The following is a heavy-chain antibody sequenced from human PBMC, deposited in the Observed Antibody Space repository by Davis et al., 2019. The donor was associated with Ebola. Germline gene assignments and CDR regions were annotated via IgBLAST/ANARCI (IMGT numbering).Heavy chain of an antibody. D-gene: IGHD4-17*01. V-gene: IGHV1-2*04. Sequence: ASVKVSCKASGYTFTGYYMHWVRHAPGQGLEWMGWINPNSGGTNYAQKFQGWVTMTRDTSISTAYMARSRMRSDDTAVYYCATLVHTDGMDVWGQGTTVTVSS. J-gene: IGHJ6*02. CDR1: GYTFTGYY. CDR3: ATLVHTDGMDV. CDR2: INPNSGGT.